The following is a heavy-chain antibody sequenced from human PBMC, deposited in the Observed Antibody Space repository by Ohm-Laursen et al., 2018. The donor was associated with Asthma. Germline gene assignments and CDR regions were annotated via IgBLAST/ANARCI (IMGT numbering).Heavy chain of an antibody. CDR2: MNPNSGNT. J-gene: IGHJ4*02. Sequence: SVKVSCKASGYTFTGYYMHWVRQAPGQGLEWMGWMNPNSGNTGYAQKFQGRVTMTRNTSISTAYMELSSLRAEDTAVYYCARGGGNVVPAWGLGLIPYYFDYWGQGTLVTVSS. CDR1: GYTFTGYY. V-gene: IGHV1-8*02. D-gene: IGHD6-6*01. CDR3: ARGGGNVVPAWGLGLIPYYFDY.